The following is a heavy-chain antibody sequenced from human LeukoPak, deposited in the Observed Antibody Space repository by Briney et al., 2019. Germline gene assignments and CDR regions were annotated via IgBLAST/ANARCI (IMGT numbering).Heavy chain of an antibody. CDR1: GFTFNTYA. CDR2: ISGNGGTT. CDR3: AKMYGYSYGHIDY. D-gene: IGHD5-18*01. V-gene: IGHV3-23*01. Sequence: PGGSLRLSCAASGFTFNTYAMSLVRQAPGKGLEWVSGISGNGGTTYYPDSVTGRFTISKDISKSTLYLQINSLRAEDTAMCYCAKMYGYSYGHIDYWGQGTLVTVST. J-gene: IGHJ4*02.